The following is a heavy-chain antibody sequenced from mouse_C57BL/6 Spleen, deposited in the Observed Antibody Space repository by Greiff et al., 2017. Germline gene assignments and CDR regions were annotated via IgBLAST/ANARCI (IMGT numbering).Heavy chain of an antibody. CDR2: INPSSGYT. Sequence: QVQLQQSGAELARPGASVKMSCKASGYTFTSYTMHWVKQRPGQSLEWIGYINPSSGYTKYNQKFKDKATLTADKSSSTAYMQLSSLTSEDSAVYYCARDYGSSYWFAYWGQGTLVTVSA. CDR3: ARDYGSSYWFAY. CDR1: GYTFTSYT. D-gene: IGHD1-1*01. V-gene: IGHV1-4*01. J-gene: IGHJ3*01.